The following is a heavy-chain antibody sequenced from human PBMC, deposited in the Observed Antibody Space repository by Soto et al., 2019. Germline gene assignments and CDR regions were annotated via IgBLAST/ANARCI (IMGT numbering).Heavy chain of an antibody. CDR1: GGSFSDYY. D-gene: IGHD4-17*01. CDR3: AGAGVATVTTTFDY. CDR2: INHSGST. Sequence: SETLSLTCAVYGGSFSDYYWSWIRQPPGKGLEWIGEINHSGSTNYNPSLKSRVTISVDTSKNQFSLKLSSVTAADTAVYYCAGAGVATVTTTFDYWGQGTLVTVSS. V-gene: IGHV4-34*01. J-gene: IGHJ4*02.